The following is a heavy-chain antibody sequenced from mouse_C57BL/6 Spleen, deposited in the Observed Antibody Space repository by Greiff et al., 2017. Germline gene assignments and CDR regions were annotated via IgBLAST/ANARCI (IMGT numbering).Heavy chain of an antibody. D-gene: IGHD1-1*01. Sequence: QVQLQQPGAELVKPGASVKLSCKASGYTFTSYWMHWVKQRPGQGLEWIGMIHPNSGSTNYNEKFKSKATLTVDKSSSTAYMQLSSLTSEDSAVYYCASGGYGSSLYYFDYWGQGTTLTVSS. CDR1: GYTFTSYW. V-gene: IGHV1-64*01. CDR2: IHPNSGST. J-gene: IGHJ2*01. CDR3: ASGGYGSSLYYFDY.